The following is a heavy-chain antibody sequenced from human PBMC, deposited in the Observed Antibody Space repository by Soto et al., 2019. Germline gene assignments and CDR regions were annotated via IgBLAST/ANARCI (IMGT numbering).Heavy chain of an antibody. V-gene: IGHV4-34*01. J-gene: IGHJ4*01. CDR3: ARHDGFSSGWIFDY. CDR2: INHSGST. D-gene: IGHD6-19*01. Sequence: PETLSLTCAVYGGSFSGYYWTWIRQPPGTGLEWIGEINHSGSTYSNPSLKSRVTISVDTSNNQLSLKLRSVTAADTAVYYCARHDGFSSGWIFDYWGHGTLVTVSS. CDR1: GGSFSGYY.